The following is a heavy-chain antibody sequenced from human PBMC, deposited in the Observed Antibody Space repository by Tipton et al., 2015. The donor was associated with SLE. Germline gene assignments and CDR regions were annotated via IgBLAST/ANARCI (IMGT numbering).Heavy chain of an antibody. Sequence: SLRLSCAASGFTFSDYYMSWIRQAPGKGLEWVSYISSSGSTIYYADSVKGRFTISRDNSKNTLYLQMNSLRAEDTAVYYCARTPVIAAAGTGGDYFDYWGQGTLVTVSS. CDR1: GFTFSDYY. CDR3: ARTPVIAAAGTGGDYFDY. V-gene: IGHV3-11*04. J-gene: IGHJ4*02. CDR2: ISSSGSTI. D-gene: IGHD6-13*01.